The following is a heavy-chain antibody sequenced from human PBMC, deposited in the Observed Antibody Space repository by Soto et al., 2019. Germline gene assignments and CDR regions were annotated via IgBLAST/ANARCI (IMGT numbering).Heavy chain of an antibody. Sequence: HPGGSLRLSCATSGFTFRSYGLSWVRQAPGKGLEWVSSISAGGGSTYYADSVKGRYTISRDNSKNMLYLQMISLRAEDTALYYCAKEREEWLIGRPYYYYGLDVWGQGTTVTVSS. CDR1: GFTFRSYG. J-gene: IGHJ6*02. D-gene: IGHD3-3*01. CDR2: ISAGGGST. CDR3: AKEREEWLIGRPYYYYGLDV. V-gene: IGHV3-23*01.